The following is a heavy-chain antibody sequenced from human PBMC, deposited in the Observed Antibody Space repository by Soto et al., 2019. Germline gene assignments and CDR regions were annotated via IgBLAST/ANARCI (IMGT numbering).Heavy chain of an antibody. CDR2: MNPNSGNT. CDR3: ARGRGVMITFGGVIVSNYYYYMDV. D-gene: IGHD3-16*02. Sequence: ASVKVSCKASGYTFTSYDINWVRQATGQGLEWMGWMNPNSGNTGYAQKFQGRVTMTRNTSISTAYMELSSLRSEDTAVYYCARGRGVMITFGGVIVSNYYYYMDVWGKGTTVTVSS. V-gene: IGHV1-8*01. CDR1: GYTFTSYD. J-gene: IGHJ6*03.